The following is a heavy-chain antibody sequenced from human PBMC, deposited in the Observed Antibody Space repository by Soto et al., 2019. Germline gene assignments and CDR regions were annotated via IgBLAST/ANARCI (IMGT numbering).Heavy chain of an antibody. V-gene: IGHV3-30*18. CDR2: ISYDGSNK. J-gene: IGHJ4*02. Sequence: HPGGSLRLSCAASGFTFSSYGMHWVRQAPGKGLEWVAVISYDGSNKYYADSVKGRFTISRDNSKNTLYLQMNSLRAEDTAVYYCAQAGPVRVGAPLDYWGQGTLVTVSS. CDR1: GFTFSSYG. D-gene: IGHD1-26*01. CDR3: AQAGPVRVGAPLDY.